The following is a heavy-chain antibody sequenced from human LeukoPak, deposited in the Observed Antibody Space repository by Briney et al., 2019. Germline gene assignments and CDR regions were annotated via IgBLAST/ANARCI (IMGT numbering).Heavy chain of an antibody. CDR2: IKQDGSEK. CDR1: GFTSISYW. CDR3: ARGLYGDFAGGAFDI. J-gene: IGHJ3*02. Sequence: GGSLRLSCAPSGFTSISYWMSWVRQAPGKGLEWVANIKQDGSEKYYVDSVKGRFTISRDKGKNSLYLQMNSLRAEDTALYHCARGLYGDFAGGAFDIWGQGTMVTVSS. V-gene: IGHV3-7*03. D-gene: IGHD4-17*01.